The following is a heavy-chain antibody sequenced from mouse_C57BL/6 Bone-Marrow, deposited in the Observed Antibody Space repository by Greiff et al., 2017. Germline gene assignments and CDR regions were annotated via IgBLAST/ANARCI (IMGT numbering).Heavy chain of an antibody. CDR1: GFTFSSYG. D-gene: IGHD2-3*01. CDR2: ISSGGSYT. CDR3: ARHGGYYVYYFDY. J-gene: IGHJ2*01. V-gene: IGHV5-6*02. Sequence: DVKLVESGGDLVKPGGSLKLSCAASGFTFSSYGMSWVRQTPDKRLEWVATISSGGSYTYYPDSVKGRFPISRDNAKNTLYLQMSSLKSEDTAMYYCARHGGYYVYYFDYWGQGTTLTVSS.